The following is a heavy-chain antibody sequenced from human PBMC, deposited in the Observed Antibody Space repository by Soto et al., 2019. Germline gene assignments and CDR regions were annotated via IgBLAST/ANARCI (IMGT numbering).Heavy chain of an antibody. CDR1: GGTFSSYA. D-gene: IGHD1-26*01. J-gene: IGHJ6*02. V-gene: IGHV1-69*01. CDR3: ASAGRLLDGMDV. Sequence: QVQLVQSGAEVKKPGSSVKVSCKASGGTFSSYASSWVRQAPGQGLEWMGGIIPIFGTANYAQQFQGRVTITADASTITAYMEMSSLRAEDTGVYYCASAGRLLDGMDVWGQGTTVTVSS. CDR2: IIPIFGTA.